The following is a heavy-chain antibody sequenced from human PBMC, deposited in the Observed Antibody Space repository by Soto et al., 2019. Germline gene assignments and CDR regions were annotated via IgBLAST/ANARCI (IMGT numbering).Heavy chain of an antibody. CDR2: IIPLFGTP. J-gene: IGHJ4*03. V-gene: IGHV1-69*01. D-gene: IGHD2-21*01. Sequence: QVQLVQSGAEVKKPGSSLKVSCKTSGVTFSTSGISWVRQGPGQGLEWMGGIIPLFGTPKYAWKFQGRVSITGDDSASTTYLELSGLSSDGTAIYYCARVSPSIGGDGNCYRLGSYLDSWGQGSQVVVSS. CDR3: ARVSPSIGGDGNCYRLGSYLDS. CDR1: GVTFSTSG.